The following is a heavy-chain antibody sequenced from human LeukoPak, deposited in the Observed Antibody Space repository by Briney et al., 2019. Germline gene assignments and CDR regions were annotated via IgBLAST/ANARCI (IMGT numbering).Heavy chain of an antibody. D-gene: IGHD1-26*01. CDR3: ATTTIRLGY. V-gene: IGHV4-34*01. CDR2: MYYRGST. CDR1: GGSFSGCY. J-gene: IGHJ4*02. Sequence: SETLSLTCAVYGGSFSGCYWSWIRQLPGKGLEWIGSMYYRGSTYHNPSLKSRVTISVDTSKNQFSLKLSSVTAADTAVYYCATTTIRLGYWGQGTLVTVSS.